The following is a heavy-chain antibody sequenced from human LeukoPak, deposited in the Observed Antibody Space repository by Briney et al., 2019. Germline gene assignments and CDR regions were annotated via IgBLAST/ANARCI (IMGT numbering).Heavy chain of an antibody. V-gene: IGHV3-66*04. CDR3: ARLHYDVLTGPFDY. CDR2: IYSGGAT. D-gene: IGHD3-9*01. Sequence: PGGSLRLSCAASGITVNTNYMSWVHQAPGKGLEWVSIIYSGGATFYADSVKGRFTISRESSKNTLWLQMNSLRVEDTAVYYCARLHYDVLTGPFDYWGQGTLVTVSS. J-gene: IGHJ4*02. CDR1: GITVNTNY.